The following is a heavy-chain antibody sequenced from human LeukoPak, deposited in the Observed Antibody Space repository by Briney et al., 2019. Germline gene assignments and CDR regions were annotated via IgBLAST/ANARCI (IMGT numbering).Heavy chain of an antibody. CDR3: ARAFRLVRGVITDY. J-gene: IGHJ4*02. CDR2: IYSGGST. CDR1: GFTVSSNY. D-gene: IGHD3-10*01. Sequence: GGSLRLSCAASGFTVSSNYMSWVRQAPGKGLEWVSVIYSGGSTYYADSVTGRFTISRDNAKNSLYLQMNSLRAEDTAVYYCARAFRLVRGVITDYWGQGTLVTVSS. V-gene: IGHV3-53*01.